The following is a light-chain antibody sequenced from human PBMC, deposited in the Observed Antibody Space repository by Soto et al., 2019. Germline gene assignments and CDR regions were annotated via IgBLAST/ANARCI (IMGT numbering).Light chain of an antibody. Sequence: DTQMTQSPSSLSACAGDRVTITCRASQYISNYLNWYQQKPGAAPRLLIRAASGLHSGVPSRFSGSGSGTDFTLTISSLEPDDLATYYCQQSYITPINFGQGTRLEIK. CDR3: QQSYITPIN. J-gene: IGKJ5*01. CDR2: AAS. CDR1: QYISNY. V-gene: IGKV1-39*01.